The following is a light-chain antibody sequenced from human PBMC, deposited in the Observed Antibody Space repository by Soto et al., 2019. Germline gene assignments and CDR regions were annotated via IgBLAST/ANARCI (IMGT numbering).Light chain of an antibody. CDR3: QQFNSL. CDR1: QSITGN. CDR2: GAS. J-gene: IGKJ5*01. V-gene: IGKV3-15*01. Sequence: EIVMTQSQATLPVSPRKTATLSCRASQSITGNIAWYQQKPGQAPRLLLYGASTRATGIPARFSGGGSGADFTLTISSLEPKDFATYYCQQFNSLFGQGTRLEIK.